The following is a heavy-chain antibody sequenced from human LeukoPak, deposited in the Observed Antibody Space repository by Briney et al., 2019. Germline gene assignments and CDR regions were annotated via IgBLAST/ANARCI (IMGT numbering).Heavy chain of an antibody. J-gene: IGHJ3*02. CDR3: AREDIVVVSAFDI. V-gene: IGHV4-59*01. CDR1: GGSISSYH. Sequence: SETLSLTCTVSGGSISSYHWSWIRQPPGKGLEWIGYIYYSGSTNYNPSLKSRVTISVDTSKNQFSLELSSVTAADTAVYYCAREDIVVVSAFDIWGQGTMVTVSS. D-gene: IGHD2-21*01. CDR2: IYYSGST.